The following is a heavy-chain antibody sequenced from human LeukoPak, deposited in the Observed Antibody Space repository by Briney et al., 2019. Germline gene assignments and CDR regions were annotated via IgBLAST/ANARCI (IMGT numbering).Heavy chain of an antibody. J-gene: IGHJ4*02. D-gene: IGHD2-2*01. V-gene: IGHV3-7*01. CDR3: ARRRRGYCSSTSCYSGFFDY. CDR2: IKQDGSEK. Sequence: GGSLRLSCAASGFTFSSYWMSWVRQAPGKGLEWVANIKQDGSEKYYVDSVKGRFTISRDNAKNSLYLQMNSLRAEDTAVYYCARRRRGYCSSTSCYSGFFDYWGQGTLVTVSS. CDR1: GFTFSSYW.